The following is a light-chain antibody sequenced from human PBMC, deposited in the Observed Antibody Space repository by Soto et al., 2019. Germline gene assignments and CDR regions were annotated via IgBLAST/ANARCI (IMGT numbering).Light chain of an antibody. Sequence: EIVMTQSPVTLSVSPGERATLSCRASQNINHNLAWYQQKPGQAPRLLIYGASTRATGVSARFSGGGSGTEFTLSISSLQSEDFALYYCQQYNNWPPLITFGQGTRLEIQ. J-gene: IGKJ5*01. CDR1: QNINHN. CDR2: GAS. CDR3: QQYNNWPPLIT. V-gene: IGKV3-15*01.